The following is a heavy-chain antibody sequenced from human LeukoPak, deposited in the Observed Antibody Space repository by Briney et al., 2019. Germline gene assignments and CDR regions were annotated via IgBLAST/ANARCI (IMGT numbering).Heavy chain of an antibody. D-gene: IGHD6-13*01. J-gene: IGHJ4*02. V-gene: IGHV1-46*01. CDR3: ATSRDRIAAAGRDEFDY. CDR1: GYTFTSNY. CDR2: INPSGGST. Sequence: ASVKVSCKASGYTFTSNYMHWVRQAPGQGLEWMGIINPSGGSTSYAQKFQGRVTMTRDTSISTAYMELSRLSSDDTAVYYCATSRDRIAAAGRDEFDYRGQGTLVTVSS.